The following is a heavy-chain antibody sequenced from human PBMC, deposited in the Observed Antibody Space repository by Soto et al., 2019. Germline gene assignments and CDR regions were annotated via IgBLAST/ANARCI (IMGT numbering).Heavy chain of an antibody. CDR2: IIPIFGTA. Sequence: SVKVSCKASGGTFSSYAISWVRQAPGQGLEWMGGIIPIFGTANYAQKFQGRVTITADESTSTAYMELSSLRSEDTAVYYCGRDPNGRGWYWNYFDYWGQGTLVTVSS. V-gene: IGHV1-69*13. J-gene: IGHJ4*02. CDR3: GRDPNGRGWYWNYFDY. D-gene: IGHD6-19*01. CDR1: GGTFSSYA.